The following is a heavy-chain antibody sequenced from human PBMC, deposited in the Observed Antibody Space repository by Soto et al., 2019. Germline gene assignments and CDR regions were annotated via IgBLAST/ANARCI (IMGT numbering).Heavy chain of an antibody. CDR1: GGSISSSNW. Sequence: SETLSLTCAVSGGSISSSNWWNWVRQPPGKGLEWIGEIYHSGSTNYNPSLKSRVTISVDKSKNQFSLKLSSVTAADTAVYYCARVGTSFPNWFDPWGQGTLVTVSS. V-gene: IGHV4-4*02. CDR3: ARVGTSFPNWFDP. CDR2: IYHSGST. J-gene: IGHJ5*02. D-gene: IGHD6-13*01.